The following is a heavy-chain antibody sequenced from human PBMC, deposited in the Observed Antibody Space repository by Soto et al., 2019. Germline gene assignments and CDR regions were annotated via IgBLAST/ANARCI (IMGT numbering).Heavy chain of an antibody. Sequence: GGSLRLSCAASGFTFSSYWMTWVLQAPGKGLEWVAVISYDGSDKYYADSVRGRFTISRDNTKNTVWLQMNSLRGEDTAVYYCAKERRYSFDALDLWGQGTLVTVSS. D-gene: IGHD5-18*01. J-gene: IGHJ3*01. CDR3: AKERRYSFDALDL. CDR1: GFTFSSYW. CDR2: ISYDGSDK. V-gene: IGHV3-30*18.